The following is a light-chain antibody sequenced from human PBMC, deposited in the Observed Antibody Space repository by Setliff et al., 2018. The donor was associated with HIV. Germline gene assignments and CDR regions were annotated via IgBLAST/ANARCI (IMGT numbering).Light chain of an antibody. Sequence: QSVLTQPPSVSGAPGQRVTIYCTGSRSNIGAGFDVHWFQRLPGTAPKVVIYGDNYRPSGVPDRISGSKSGTSASLAITGLQAEDEADYYCQSYDSSLRGYVF. CDR2: GDN. CDR3: QSYDSSLRGYV. CDR1: RSNIGAGFD. V-gene: IGLV1-40*01. J-gene: IGLJ1*01.